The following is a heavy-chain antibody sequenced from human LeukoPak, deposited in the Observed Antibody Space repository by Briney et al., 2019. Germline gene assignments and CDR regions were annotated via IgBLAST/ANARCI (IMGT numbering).Heavy chain of an antibody. V-gene: IGHV5-51*01. CDR3: AREFRYGGNSDEFEYFDY. Sequence: GESLKISCKGSGYSFTSYWIGWVRQMPGKGLEWMGIIYPGDSDTRYSPSFQGQVTISADKSISAAYLQWSSLKASDTAMYYCAREFRYGGNSDEFEYFDYWGQGTLVTVSS. CDR2: IYPGDSDT. CDR1: GYSFTSYW. D-gene: IGHD4-23*01. J-gene: IGHJ4*02.